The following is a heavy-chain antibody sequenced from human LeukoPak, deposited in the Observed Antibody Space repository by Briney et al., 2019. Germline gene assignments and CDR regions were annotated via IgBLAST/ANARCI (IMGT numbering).Heavy chain of an antibody. Sequence: SETLSLTCTVSGGSISSYYWSWIRQSPGKGLEWIGYIYYSGSTNYNPSLKSRVTISVDTSKNQFSLELSSVTAADTAVYYCARAYYDFWSGYSGGCYFDYWGQGTLVTVSS. V-gene: IGHV4-59*01. CDR2: IYYSGST. D-gene: IGHD3-3*01. CDR3: ARAYYDFWSGYSGGCYFDY. CDR1: GGSISSYY. J-gene: IGHJ4*02.